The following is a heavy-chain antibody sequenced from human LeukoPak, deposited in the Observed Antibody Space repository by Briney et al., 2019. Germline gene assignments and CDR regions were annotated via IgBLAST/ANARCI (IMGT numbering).Heavy chain of an antibody. CDR3: ARSLPLRGRWFDP. CDR2: INPNSGGT. CDR1: GYTFTGYY. J-gene: IGHJ5*02. V-gene: IGHV1-2*02. Sequence: ASVKVSCKASGYTFTGYYMHWVRQAPGRGLEWMGWINPNSGGTNYAQKFQGRVTMTRDTSISTAYMELSRLRSDDTAVYYCARSLPLRGRWFDPWGQGTLVTVSS. D-gene: IGHD3-16*02.